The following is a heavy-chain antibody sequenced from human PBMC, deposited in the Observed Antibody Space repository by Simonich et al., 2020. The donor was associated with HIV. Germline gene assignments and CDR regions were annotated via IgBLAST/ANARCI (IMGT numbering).Heavy chain of an antibody. CDR1: GGSFGGYY. D-gene: IGHD2-8*02. CDR3: AHLTGSDAFDI. J-gene: IGHJ3*02. Sequence: QVHLQQWGAGLLKPSETLSLTCAVYGGSFGGYYWGWVRQPPGKGLGWIGEINHSGNTNNNPSPKSQVTISIDTSKPQFSLKLTSVTTADTAVYYCAHLTGSDAFDIWGQGTMVTVSS. V-gene: IGHV4-34*01. CDR2: INHSGNT.